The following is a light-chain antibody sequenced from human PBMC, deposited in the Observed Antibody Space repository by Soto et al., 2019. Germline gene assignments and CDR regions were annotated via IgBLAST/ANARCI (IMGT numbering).Light chain of an antibody. CDR3: QQYGRPWT. V-gene: IGKV3-20*01. CDR1: QSVSSSL. Sequence: EIVLTQSPGTLSLSPGERATLSCRASQSVSSSLLAWYQHKPGQTPRLLIYGASSRATGIPDRFSGSGSGTDFTLTISRLEPEDFSVYYCQQYGRPWTFGQRTKVEIK. J-gene: IGKJ1*01. CDR2: GAS.